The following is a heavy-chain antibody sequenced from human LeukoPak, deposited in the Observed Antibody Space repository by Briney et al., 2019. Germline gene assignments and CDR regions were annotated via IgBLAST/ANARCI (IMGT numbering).Heavy chain of an antibody. CDR1: GGSISSYY. V-gene: IGHV4-59*01. CDR2: IYYSGST. Sequence: PSETLSLTCTVSGGSISSYYWSWIRQPPGKGLEWIGYIYYSGSTNYNPSLKSRVTISVDTSKNQFSLKLSSVTAADTAVYYCARLHFWSGSAWYYFDYWGQGTLVTVSS. J-gene: IGHJ4*02. CDR3: ARLHFWSGSAWYYFDY. D-gene: IGHD3-3*02.